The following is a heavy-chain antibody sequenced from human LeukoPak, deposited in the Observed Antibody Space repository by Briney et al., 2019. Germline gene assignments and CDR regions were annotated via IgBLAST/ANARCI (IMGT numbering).Heavy chain of an antibody. J-gene: IGHJ4*02. CDR1: GFTLSSYA. V-gene: IGHV3-23*01. D-gene: IGHD2-2*01. CDR2: ISGDGRIT. CDR3: ATKGLVSVPSRYHFDY. Sequence: PGGSLRLSCAAPGFTLSSYAMSWVRQAPGKGLEWVSAISGDGRITHHADSVKGRFTISRDNSKNTLYLQMNSLRAEDTAIYYCATKGLVSVPSRYHFDYWGQGTLVTVSS.